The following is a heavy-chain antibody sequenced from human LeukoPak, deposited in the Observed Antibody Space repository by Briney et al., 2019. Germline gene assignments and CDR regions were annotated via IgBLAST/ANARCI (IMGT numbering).Heavy chain of an antibody. CDR1: GFTFSSYA. V-gene: IGHV3-23*01. Sequence: GGSLRLSCAASGFTFSSYAMSWVRQAPGKGLEWVSAISGSGGSTYYADSVRGRFTISRDNAKNTLYLQMNSLRADDTALYYCVCGAPFEYWGQGTLVTVSS. D-gene: IGHD2-21*01. J-gene: IGHJ4*02. CDR2: ISGSGGST. CDR3: VCGAPFEY.